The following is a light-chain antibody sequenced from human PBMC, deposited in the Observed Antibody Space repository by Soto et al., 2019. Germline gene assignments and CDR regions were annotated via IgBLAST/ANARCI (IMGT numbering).Light chain of an antibody. Sequence: EIVLTQSPGTLSLSPGERATLSCRASQSVSGTYLAWYQQKPGQAPRHLIYGASSRATGIPDRFSGSGSGTDFTLTISRLEPEDFAVYYCQHFDSSLWTFGQGTKVEIK. CDR1: QSVSGTY. J-gene: IGKJ1*01. V-gene: IGKV3-20*01. CDR2: GAS. CDR3: QHFDSSLWT.